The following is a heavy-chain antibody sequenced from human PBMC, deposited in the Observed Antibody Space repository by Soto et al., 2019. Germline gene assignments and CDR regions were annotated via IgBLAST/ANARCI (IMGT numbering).Heavy chain of an antibody. J-gene: IGHJ6*02. CDR2: IYYSGST. V-gene: IGHV4-39*01. Sequence: SETLSLTCTVSGGSISSSSYHWGWIRQPPGKGLEWIGSIYYSGSTYYNPSLKSRVTISVDTSKNQFSLKLSSVTAADTAVYYCWASVRGVIHIPSARYYYYGMDVWGQGTTVTVSS. D-gene: IGHD3-10*02. CDR1: GGSISSSSYH. CDR3: WASVRGVIHIPSARYYYYGMDV.